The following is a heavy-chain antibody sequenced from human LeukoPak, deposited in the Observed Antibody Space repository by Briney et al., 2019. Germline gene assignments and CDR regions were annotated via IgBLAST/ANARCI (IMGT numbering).Heavy chain of an antibody. CDR2: ISYSGSTT. CDR3: ARAGPPAFDP. J-gene: IGHJ5*02. V-gene: IGHV3-48*03. Sequence: GGSLRLSCSASGFTFSSYAMNWVRQAPGKGLEWVSYISYSGSTTSYADSVKGRFTISRDNAKNSLYLQMNSLRAEDTAVYYCARAGPPAFDPWGQGTLVTVSS. CDR1: GFTFSSYA.